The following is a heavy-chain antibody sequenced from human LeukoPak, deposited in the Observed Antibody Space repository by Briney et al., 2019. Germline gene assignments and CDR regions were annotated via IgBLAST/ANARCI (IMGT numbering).Heavy chain of an antibody. CDR1: GFTFSSYA. D-gene: IGHD5-12*01. CDR2: ISYDGSNK. Sequence: PGGSLRLSCAASGFTFSSYAVHWVRQAPGKGLEWVAVISYDGSNKYYADSVKGRFTISRDNSKNTLYLQMNSLRAEDTAVYYCARDGIVATIMMYYYYYMDVWGKGTTVTVSS. J-gene: IGHJ6*03. CDR3: ARDGIVATIMMYYYYYMDV. V-gene: IGHV3-30*04.